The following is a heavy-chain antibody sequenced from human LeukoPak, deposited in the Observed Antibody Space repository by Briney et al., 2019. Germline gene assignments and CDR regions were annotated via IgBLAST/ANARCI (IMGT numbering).Heavy chain of an antibody. J-gene: IGHJ4*02. V-gene: IGHV3-21*01. CDR2: ISSSSSYI. Sequence: GGALRLSCAASGFTFSRYSMNWVRQAPGKGLEWVSSISSSSSYIYYADSLKGRFTISRDNAKNSLYLQMNSLRAEDTAVYYCARLNPSTYYDILTGRGAFDYWGQGTPVTVSS. CDR1: GFTFSRYS. D-gene: IGHD3-9*01. CDR3: ARLNPSTYYDILTGRGAFDY.